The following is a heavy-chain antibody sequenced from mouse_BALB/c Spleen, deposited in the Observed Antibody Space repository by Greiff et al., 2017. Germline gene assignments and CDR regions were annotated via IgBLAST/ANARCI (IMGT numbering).Heavy chain of an antibody. D-gene: IGHD2-10*02. V-gene: IGHV5-12-1*01. CDR2: ISSGGGST. CDR1: GFAFSSYD. Sequence: EVQLVESGGGLVKPGGSLKLSCAASGFAFSSYDMSWVRQTPEKRLEWVAYISSGGGSTYYPDTVKGRFTISRDNAKNTLYLQMSSLKSEDTAMYYCARHPLYGDFDYWGQGTTLTVSS. CDR3: ARHPLYGDFDY. J-gene: IGHJ2*01.